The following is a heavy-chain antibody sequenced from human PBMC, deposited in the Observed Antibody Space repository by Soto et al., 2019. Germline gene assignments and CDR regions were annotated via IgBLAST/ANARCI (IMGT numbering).Heavy chain of an antibody. CDR3: PRDRLIRPAHDFFYGSDV. CDR1: GFTLSMYS. V-gene: IGHV3-7*03. J-gene: IGHJ6*02. CDR2: IPQEGSDG. Sequence: GGSLRLSCAASGFTLSMYSMTWVRQAPGKGLEWVAKIPQEGSDGHYVDSVKGRFTISRDNAKNSVYLQLNSLRAEDTAVYYCPRDRLIRPAHDFFYGSDVWGQGAKVTVSS. D-gene: IGHD3-22*01.